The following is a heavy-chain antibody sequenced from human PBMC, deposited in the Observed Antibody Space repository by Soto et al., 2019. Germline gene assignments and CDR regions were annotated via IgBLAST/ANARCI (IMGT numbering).Heavy chain of an antibody. CDR3: ASYKAGPVDY. V-gene: IGHV3-7*05. CDR1: GFTFSSYW. Sequence: PGGSLRLSCAASGFTFSSYWMSWVRQAPGKGLEWVANIKQDGSEKYYVDSVKGRFTISRDNAKNSLYLQMNSLRAEDSAVYYCASYKAGPVDYWGQGTLVTSPQ. CDR2: IKQDGSEK. D-gene: IGHD1-20*01. J-gene: IGHJ4*02.